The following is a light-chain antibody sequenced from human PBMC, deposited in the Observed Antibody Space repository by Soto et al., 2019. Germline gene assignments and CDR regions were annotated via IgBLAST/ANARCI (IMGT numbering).Light chain of an antibody. CDR3: SSYTSSSTL. J-gene: IGLJ1*01. CDR2: AVT. Sequence: QLVLTQPASVSGSPGQSITISCTGTSSDIGAYNYVSWYQQHPGKAPKLMIYAVTDRPSGVSSRFSGSKSANTASLTISGLQAEDEADYYCSSYTSSSTLFGTGTKVTVL. CDR1: SSDIGAYNY. V-gene: IGLV2-14*01.